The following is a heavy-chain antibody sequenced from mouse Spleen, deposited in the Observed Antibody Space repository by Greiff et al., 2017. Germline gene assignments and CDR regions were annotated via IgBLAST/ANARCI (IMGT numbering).Heavy chain of an antibody. D-gene: IGHD4-1*01. CDR2: IDPSDSYT. Sequence: QVQLQQPGAELVKPGASVKLSCKASGYTFTSYWMQWVKQRPGQGLEWIGEIDPSDSYTNYNQKFKGKATLTVDTSSSTAYMQLSSLTSEDSAVYYCARELTGTNAMDYWGQGTSVTVSS. V-gene: IGHV1-50*01. CDR3: ARELTGTNAMDY. CDR1: GYTFTSYW. J-gene: IGHJ4*01.